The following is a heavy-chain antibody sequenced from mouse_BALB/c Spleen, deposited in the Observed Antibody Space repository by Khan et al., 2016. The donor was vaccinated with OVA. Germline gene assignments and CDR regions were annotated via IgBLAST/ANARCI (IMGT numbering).Heavy chain of an antibody. CDR2: ITSGGSF. CDR3: ARAGRWFDY. J-gene: IGHJ3*01. CDR1: GYSITSGYY. V-gene: IGHV3-6*02. D-gene: IGHD3-3*01. Sequence: EVQLEESGPGLVKPSQSLSLTCSVTGYSITSGYYWNWIRPFPGNKLEWMGYITSGGSFTYNPSLKNRISITRDTSNNQFCLKLNSVTPEDTATYYCARAGRWFDYWGQGTLVTVSA.